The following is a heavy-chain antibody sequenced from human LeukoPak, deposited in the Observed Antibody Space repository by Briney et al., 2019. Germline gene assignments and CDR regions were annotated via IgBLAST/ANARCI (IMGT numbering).Heavy chain of an antibody. J-gene: IGHJ3*01. CDR3: ARQRSRALDL. CDR2: TYFGSKRYN. V-gene: IGHV6-1*01. Sequence: SQTLSLTCAISGDSVSNNGAAWNWIRQSPSRGLEWLGRTYFGSKRYNDYAVSVKSRITINPDTSKNQFSLQFNSVTPEDTAVYYCARQRSRALDLWGQGTMVTVSS. D-gene: IGHD1-1*01. CDR1: GDSVSNNGAA.